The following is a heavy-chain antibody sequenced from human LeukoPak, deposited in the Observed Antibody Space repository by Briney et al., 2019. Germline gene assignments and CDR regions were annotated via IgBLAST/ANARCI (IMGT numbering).Heavy chain of an antibody. D-gene: IGHD3-10*01. V-gene: IGHV5-51*01. J-gene: IGHJ4*02. CDR3: ARHVDSGSSLLDY. CDR1: GYSFTSYW. Sequence: GESLKISCKGSGYSFTSYWIGWVLQLPAKGLVWLGVIYPGDCDTTYSPSFQGPVTISADKSISTAYLQSSSLKASDTSMYYCARHVDSGSSLLDYWGQGTLVTVSS. CDR2: IYPGDCDT.